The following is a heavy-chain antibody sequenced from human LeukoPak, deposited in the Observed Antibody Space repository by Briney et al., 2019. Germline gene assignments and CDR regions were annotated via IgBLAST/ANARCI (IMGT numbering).Heavy chain of an antibody. Sequence: ASVKVSCKASGYTFTSYAMHWVRQAPGQRLEWMGWINAGNGNTKYSQKLQGRVTITRDTSASTAYMELSSLRSEDTAVYYCARKYSSSHRYFDYWGQGTLVTVSS. V-gene: IGHV1-3*01. CDR3: ARKYSSSHRYFDY. CDR1: GYTFTSYA. J-gene: IGHJ4*02. D-gene: IGHD6-6*01. CDR2: INAGNGNT.